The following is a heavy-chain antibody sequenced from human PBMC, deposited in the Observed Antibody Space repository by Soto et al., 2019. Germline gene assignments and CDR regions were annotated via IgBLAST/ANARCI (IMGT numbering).Heavy chain of an antibody. CDR2: ISGSGGST. D-gene: IGHD3-3*01. CDR3: AKRWYYDFWSGYSGDDY. J-gene: IGHJ4*02. V-gene: IGHV3-23*01. Sequence: GGSLRLSCAASGFTFSSYAMSWVRQAPGKGLEWVSAISGSGGSTYYADSVKGRFTISRDNSKNTLYLQMNSLRAEDTAVYYCAKRWYYDFWSGYSGDDYWGQGTLVTVSS. CDR1: GFTFSSYA.